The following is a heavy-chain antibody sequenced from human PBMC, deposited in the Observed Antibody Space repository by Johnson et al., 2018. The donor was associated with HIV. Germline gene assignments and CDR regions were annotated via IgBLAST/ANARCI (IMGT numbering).Heavy chain of an antibody. D-gene: IGHD3-10*01. CDR1: GFTFSSYA. Sequence: VQLVESGGGLVQPGGSLRLSCAASGFTFSSYAMSWVRQAPGKGLEWVSAISGSGGSTYYADSVKGRFTVSRDNSKNTVYLQMNSLRAEDTAVYYCAKQYYGSGGSVHGFDIWGQGTMVTVSS. CDR2: ISGSGGST. J-gene: IGHJ3*02. CDR3: AKQYYGSGGSVHGFDI. V-gene: IGHV3-23*04.